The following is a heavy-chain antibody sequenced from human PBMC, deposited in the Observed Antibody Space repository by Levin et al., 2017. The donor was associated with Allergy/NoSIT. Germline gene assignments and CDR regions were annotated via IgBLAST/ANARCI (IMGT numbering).Heavy chain of an antibody. D-gene: IGHD6-13*01. V-gene: IGHV3-23*01. Sequence: LSLTCAASGITFSTYAMYWVRQAPGKGLEWVSAINANGEDTFYADSVKGGFTISRDNSKNTLYLQMNSLRAEDTAVYYCAKIWYTRYPIDSWGQGTLVTVSS. CDR2: INANGEDT. J-gene: IGHJ4*02. CDR3: AKIWYTRYPIDS. CDR1: GITFSTYA.